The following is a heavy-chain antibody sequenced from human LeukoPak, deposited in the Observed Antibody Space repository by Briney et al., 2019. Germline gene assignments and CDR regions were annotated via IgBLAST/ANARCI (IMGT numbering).Heavy chain of an antibody. D-gene: IGHD3-10*01. J-gene: IGHJ4*02. CDR2: IDWDDDK. Sequence: GSGPTLLKPTQTLTLTCTFSGFSLSTRTTCVSWIRQPPGKALEWLARIDWDDDKYYTTSLKTRLSISKDTSKNQVVLTMTNMDPVDTATYYCVRDFGSGSYRRLGDYWGQGTLVTVSS. CDR1: GFSLSTRTTC. V-gene: IGHV2-70*11. CDR3: VRDFGSGSYRRLGDY.